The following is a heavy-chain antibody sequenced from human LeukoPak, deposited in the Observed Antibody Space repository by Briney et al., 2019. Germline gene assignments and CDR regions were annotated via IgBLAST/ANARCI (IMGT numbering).Heavy chain of an antibody. CDR1: GYTFTSYR. V-gene: IGHV1-18*01. Sequence: ASVKVSCKASGYTFTSYRTVWVRQAPGQGLEWMGWISAYTGNANYAQKLQGRVTMTTDTPTSTAYMDLRSLRSDDTAVYYCARVASTAVSPYNWFDPWGQGTLVTVSS. J-gene: IGHJ5*02. D-gene: IGHD4-23*01. CDR2: ISAYTGNA. CDR3: ARVASTAVSPYNWFDP.